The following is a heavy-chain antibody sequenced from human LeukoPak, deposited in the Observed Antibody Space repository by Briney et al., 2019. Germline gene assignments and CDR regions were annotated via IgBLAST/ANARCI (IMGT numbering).Heavy chain of an antibody. CDR2: ISSSGSTI. J-gene: IGHJ6*03. CDR3: ASVPPTGYYYMDV. Sequence: PGGSLRLSCAASGFTFSDYYMSWIRQAPGKGLEWVSYISSSGSTIYYADSVKGRFTISRDNAKNSLYLQMNSLRAEDTAIYFCASVPPTGYYYMDVWGKGTTVTVS. D-gene: IGHD2-2*01. V-gene: IGHV3-11*01. CDR1: GFTFSDYY.